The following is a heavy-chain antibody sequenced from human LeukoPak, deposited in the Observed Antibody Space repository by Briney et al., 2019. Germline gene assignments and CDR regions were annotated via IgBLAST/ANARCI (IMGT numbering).Heavy chain of an antibody. CDR3: ARARHYYDSSGYCANFDY. V-gene: IGHV4-31*03. CDR1: GGSISSGGYY. D-gene: IGHD3-22*01. CDR2: IYYSGST. Sequence: TSETLSLTCTVSGGSISSGGYYWSWIRQHPGKGLEWIVYIYYSGSTYYNPSLKSRVTISVDTSKNQFSLKLSSVTAADTAVYYCARARHYYDSSGYCANFDYWGQGTLVTVSS. J-gene: IGHJ4*02.